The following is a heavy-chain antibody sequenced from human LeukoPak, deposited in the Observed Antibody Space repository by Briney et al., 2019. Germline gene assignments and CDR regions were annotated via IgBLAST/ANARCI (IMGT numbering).Heavy chain of an antibody. Sequence: GGSLRLSCAAPGITFSSFGMHWLRQAPGKGLEWVAFIWNDGSNKYYADSVKGRFTISRDNSKNTLYLQMNSLRVEDTAVFYCARDGTLTAGPFDPWGRGTLVTVSS. J-gene: IGHJ5*02. CDR1: GITFSSFG. D-gene: IGHD1-1*01. CDR2: IWNDGSNK. CDR3: ARDGTLTAGPFDP. V-gene: IGHV3-33*01.